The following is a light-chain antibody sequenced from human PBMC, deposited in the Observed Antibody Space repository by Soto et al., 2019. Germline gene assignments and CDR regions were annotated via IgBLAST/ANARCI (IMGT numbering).Light chain of an antibody. CDR2: RAF. Sequence: EIALTRSPGTLSLSPGERATLSCRAREDISSHCLVWYQGISGRAARVLIHRAFIRATDIPARFSGGRAGTDFSITISRLQREDFAVYYCQHCGEPPFPLAPGTKVDIK. CDR3: QHCGEPPFP. V-gene: IGKV3-20*01. J-gene: IGKJ3*01. CDR1: EDISSHC.